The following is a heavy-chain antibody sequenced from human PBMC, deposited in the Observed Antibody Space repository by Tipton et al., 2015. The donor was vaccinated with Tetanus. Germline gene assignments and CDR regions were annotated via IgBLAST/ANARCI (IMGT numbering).Heavy chain of an antibody. CDR1: GFSVSNNY. V-gene: IGHV3-53*01. J-gene: IGHJ4*02. D-gene: IGHD3-9*01. CDR2: IYSTSTT. Sequence: QLVQSGGGLIQPGGSLRLSCAASGFSVSNNYLSWVRQAPGKGLEWVSIIYSTSTTYYVDSVKGRFTISRDISKNMVYLQMNSLRAEDTAVYYCAKPYPTDILTGYYATFDYWGQGTLVTVSS. CDR3: AKPYPTDILTGYYATFDY.